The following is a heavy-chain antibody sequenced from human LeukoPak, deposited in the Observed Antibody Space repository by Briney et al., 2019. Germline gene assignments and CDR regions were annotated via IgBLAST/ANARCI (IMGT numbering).Heavy chain of an antibody. J-gene: IGHJ6*03. CDR3: SLYYYYYMDV. CDR1: GFTFSTYW. Sequence: GGSLRLSCAASGFTFSTYWMSWLRQAPGKGLEWVANIKEDGSNKGYLDSVKGRFTISRDNAKNSLYLQMNSLRAEDTAVYYCSLYYYYYMDVWGKGTTVTISS. V-gene: IGHV3-7*01. CDR2: IKEDGSNK.